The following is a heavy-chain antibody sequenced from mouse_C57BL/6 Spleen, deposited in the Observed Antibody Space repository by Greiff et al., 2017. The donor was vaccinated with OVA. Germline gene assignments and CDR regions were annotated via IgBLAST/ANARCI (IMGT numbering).Heavy chain of an antibody. D-gene: IGHD1-1*01. CDR2: IYPGDGDT. J-gene: IGHJ1*03. Sequence: QVQLKESGPELVKPGASVKISCKASGYAFSSSWMNWVKQRPGKGLEWIGRIYPGDGDTNYNGKFKGKATLTADKSSSTAYMQLSSLTSEDSAVYFCARYYGRGGFDVWGTGTTVTVSS. CDR1: GYAFSSSW. CDR3: ARYYGRGGFDV. V-gene: IGHV1-82*01.